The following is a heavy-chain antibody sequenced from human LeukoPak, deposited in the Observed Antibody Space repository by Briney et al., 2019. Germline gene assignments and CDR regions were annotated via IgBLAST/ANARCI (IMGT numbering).Heavy chain of an antibody. V-gene: IGHV4-59*08. J-gene: IGHJ4*02. D-gene: IGHD5-18*01. CDR3: ATNTAMGPFDY. Sequence: PSETLSLTCTVSGGSISSYYWSWIRQPPGKGLEWIGYIYYSGSTNYNPSLKSRVTISVDTSKNQFSLKLSSVTAADTAVYYCATNTAMGPFDYWGQGTLVTVSS. CDR2: IYYSGST. CDR1: GGSISSYY.